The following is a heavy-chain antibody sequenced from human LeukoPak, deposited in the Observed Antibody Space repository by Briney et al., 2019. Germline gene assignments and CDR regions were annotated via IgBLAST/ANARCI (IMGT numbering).Heavy chain of an antibody. Sequence: PGGSLRLSCAASGFTFSSYAMHWVRQAPGKGLEYVSAISSNGGSTYYANSVKGRFTISRDNSKTTLYLQMGSLRAEDMAVYYCARRTYYYDSSGYEAPYYFDYWGQGTLVTVSS. J-gene: IGHJ4*02. CDR2: ISSNGGST. CDR3: ARRTYYYDSSGYEAPYYFDY. CDR1: GFTFSSYA. D-gene: IGHD3-22*01. V-gene: IGHV3-64*01.